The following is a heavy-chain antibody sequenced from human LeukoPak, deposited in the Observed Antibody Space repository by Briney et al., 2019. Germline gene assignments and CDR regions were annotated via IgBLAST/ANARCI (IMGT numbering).Heavy chain of an antibody. J-gene: IGHJ4*02. V-gene: IGHV3-74*01. CDR2: LRGHGGFT. CDR1: GFTFRSYW. D-gene: IGHD5-24*01. CDR3: VRDGDDFNFDY. Sequence: GGSLRLSCAASGFTFRSYWMHWVRQAPGKGLVWVSRLRGHGGFTNPAHSVYGRSTTSRDNAKNTLYLHMHSLRAEDTAVYYCVRDGDDFNFDYWGQGSLVTVSS.